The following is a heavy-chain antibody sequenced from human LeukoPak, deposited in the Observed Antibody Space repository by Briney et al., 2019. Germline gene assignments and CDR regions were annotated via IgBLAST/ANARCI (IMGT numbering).Heavy chain of an antibody. D-gene: IGHD4-11*01. CDR3: AKGIGSTVIYYYYMDV. CDR2: ITASGDST. Sequence: GGSQRLSCAGSGFPFSSYPISWVRQPPGKGLEWVSAITASGDSTYSADSVKGRFTISRDNSRNTLFLEMSSLRAEDTAVYYCAKGIGSTVIYYYYMDVWGKGTTVTVSS. V-gene: IGHV3-23*01. CDR1: GFPFSSYP. J-gene: IGHJ6*03.